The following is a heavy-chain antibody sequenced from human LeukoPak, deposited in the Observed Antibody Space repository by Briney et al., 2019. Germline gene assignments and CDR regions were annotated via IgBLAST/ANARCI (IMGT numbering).Heavy chain of an antibody. CDR3: ARDPVPGYDFWSGLYYYYGMDV. CDR2: IKQDGSEK. Sequence: GGSLRLSCAASGFTFSSYWMSWVRQAPGKGLEWVANIKQDGSEKYYVDSVKGRFTISRDNAKNSLYLQMNSLRAEDTAVYYCARDPVPGYDFWSGLYYYYGMDVWGQGTTVTVSS. J-gene: IGHJ6*02. D-gene: IGHD3-3*01. CDR1: GFTFSSYW. V-gene: IGHV3-7*01.